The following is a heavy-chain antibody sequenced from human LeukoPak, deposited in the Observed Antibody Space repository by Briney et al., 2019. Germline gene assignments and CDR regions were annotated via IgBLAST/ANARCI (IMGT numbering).Heavy chain of an antibody. V-gene: IGHV1-69*05. CDR1: GYDLITYG. J-gene: IGHJ3*02. CDR2: IIPIFGTA. Sequence: GASVKVSCKASGYDLITYGITWVRQAPGQGLEWMGGIIPIFGTANYAQKFQGRVTITTDESTSTAYMELSSLRSEDTAVYYCARESTIYDFWSGLGAFDIWGQGTMVTVSS. D-gene: IGHD3-3*01. CDR3: ARESTIYDFWSGLGAFDI.